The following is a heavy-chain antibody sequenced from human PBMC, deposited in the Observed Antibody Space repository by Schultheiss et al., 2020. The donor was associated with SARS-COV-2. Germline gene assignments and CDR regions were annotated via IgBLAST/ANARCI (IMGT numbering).Heavy chain of an antibody. Sequence: ASVKVSCKASGYTFTGYYMHWVRQAPGQGLEWMGWINPNSGGTNYAQKFQGWVTMTRDTSISTAYMELSRLRSDDTAVYYCERGYGLYYYYYMDVWGKGTTVTVSS. V-gene: IGHV1-2*04. CDR2: INPNSGGT. CDR3: ERGYGLYYYYYMDV. J-gene: IGHJ6*03. D-gene: IGHD3-10*01. CDR1: GYTFTGYY.